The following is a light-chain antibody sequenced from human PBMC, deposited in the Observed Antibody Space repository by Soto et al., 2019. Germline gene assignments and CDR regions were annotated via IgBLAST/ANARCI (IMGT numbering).Light chain of an antibody. J-gene: IGKJ4*01. CDR2: AAS. Sequence: DIQMTQSPSSVSASVGDRVTITCRASQDIRSWLAWFQQKPRKAPNLLIYAASSFQSAVQSRFSGSGSGTDFTLTISSLQPEDFATYYCQQANSFPLTFGGGTKVEIK. CDR1: QDIRSW. CDR3: QQANSFPLT. V-gene: IGKV1-12*01.